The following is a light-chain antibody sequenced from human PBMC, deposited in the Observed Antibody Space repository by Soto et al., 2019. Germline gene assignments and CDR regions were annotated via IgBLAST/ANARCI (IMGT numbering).Light chain of an antibody. V-gene: IGLV2-14*01. CDR1: SSDVGGYNY. Sequence: QSALTQPASVSGSPGQSITISCTGTSSDVGGYNYVSWYQQHPGKAPKLMMSEVSNRPSGVSNRFSGSRSGNTASLTISGLQSEDEAEYSCNSYTTTSTFVFGTGTKLTVL. CDR2: EVS. J-gene: IGLJ1*01. CDR3: NSYTTTSTFV.